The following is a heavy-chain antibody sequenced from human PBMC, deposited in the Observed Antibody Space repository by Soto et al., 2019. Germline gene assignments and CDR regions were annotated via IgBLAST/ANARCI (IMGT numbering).Heavy chain of an antibody. Sequence: GSLRLSCAASGFTFSSYSMNWVRQAPVKGLEWVSSISSSSSYIYYADSVKGRFTISRDNAKNSLYLQMNSLRAEDTAVYYCALFAGYSSGWYASEDAFDIWGQGTMVTVS. CDR3: ALFAGYSSGWYASEDAFDI. CDR1: GFTFSSYS. J-gene: IGHJ3*02. CDR2: ISSSSSYI. V-gene: IGHV3-21*01. D-gene: IGHD6-19*01.